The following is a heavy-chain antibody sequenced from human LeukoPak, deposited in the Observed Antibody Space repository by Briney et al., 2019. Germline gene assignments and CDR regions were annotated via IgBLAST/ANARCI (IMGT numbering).Heavy chain of an antibody. V-gene: IGHV3-23*01. D-gene: IGHD3-3*01. J-gene: IGHJ4*02. CDR2: ISVASIT. Sequence: GGSLRLSCAASGLAFSSYAMNWVRQPPGKGLGWVSTISVASITFYTDSVKVRFTISRDNSRNTVYLQMTSLRADDTAVYYCADYGVSGVRNNFYWGQGTLVTVSS. CDR1: GLAFSSYA. CDR3: ADYGVSGVRNNFY.